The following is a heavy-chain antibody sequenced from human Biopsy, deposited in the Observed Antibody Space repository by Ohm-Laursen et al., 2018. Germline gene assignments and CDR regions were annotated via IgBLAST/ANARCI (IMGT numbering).Heavy chain of an antibody. J-gene: IGHJ6*02. CDR1: GGSISSDY. Sequence: GTLPLTCTVSGGSISSDYWSWIRQTPGKGLEWIGYIYYSGSTNYNPSLKSRVTISVDTSKNQFSLGLNSVTAADTAVYYCARATNSTGWPYYYFYGMDVWGQGTTVTVSS. CDR3: ARATNSTGWPYYYFYGMDV. V-gene: IGHV4-59*01. D-gene: IGHD2/OR15-2a*01. CDR2: IYYSGST.